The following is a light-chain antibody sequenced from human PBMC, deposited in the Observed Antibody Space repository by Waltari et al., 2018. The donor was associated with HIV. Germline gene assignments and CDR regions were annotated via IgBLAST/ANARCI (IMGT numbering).Light chain of an antibody. Sequence: QSILTPPPSTSGTPGQRVTIPSSGLGSTLGSDSVSWYQQLPGTAPKLLTYRNNQRPSGVPDRFSGSKSATSASLAIGGLRSEDEADYYCAAWDDSLSGPVFGGGTKLTVL. J-gene: IGLJ3*02. V-gene: IGLV1-47*01. CDR1: GSTLGSDS. CDR3: AAWDDSLSGPV. CDR2: RNN.